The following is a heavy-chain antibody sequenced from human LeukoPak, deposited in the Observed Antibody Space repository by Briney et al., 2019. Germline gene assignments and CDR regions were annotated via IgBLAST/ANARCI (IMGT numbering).Heavy chain of an antibody. J-gene: IGHJ3*02. D-gene: IGHD2-15*01. CDR1: GGSISSYY. CDR2: IYTSGST. Sequence: SETLSLTCTVSGGSISSYYWSWIRQPAGKGLEWIGRIYTSGSTNYNPSLKSRVTMSVDTSKNQFSLKLSSVTAADTAVYYCARDLTVAAIGWAFDIWGQGTMVTVSS. CDR3: ARDLTVAAIGWAFDI. V-gene: IGHV4-4*07.